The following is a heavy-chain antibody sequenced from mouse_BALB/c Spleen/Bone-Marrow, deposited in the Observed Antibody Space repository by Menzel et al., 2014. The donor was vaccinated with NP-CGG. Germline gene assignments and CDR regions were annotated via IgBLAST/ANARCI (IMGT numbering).Heavy chain of an antibody. CDR1: GYTFTSYW. Sequence: GAELVKPGASVKLSCKASGYTFTSYWMHWVKQRPGQGLEWIGEIDPSDSYTNYNQKFKGKATLTVDKSSSTAYMQLSSLTSEDSAVYYCARDSITTVVATDYWGQGTTLTVSS. D-gene: IGHD1-1*01. V-gene: IGHV1-69*02. CDR2: IDPSDSYT. J-gene: IGHJ2*01. CDR3: ARDSITTVVATDY.